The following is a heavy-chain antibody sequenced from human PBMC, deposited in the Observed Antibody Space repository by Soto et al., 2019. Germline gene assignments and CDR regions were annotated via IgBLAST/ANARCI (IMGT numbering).Heavy chain of an antibody. D-gene: IGHD5-18*01. CDR3: ARVGRRQGIQPDMDLFFPDY. J-gene: IGHJ4*02. CDR1: GYTFTSYG. Sequence: ASVKVSCKASGYTFTSYGISWVRQAPGQGLEWMGWISAYNGNTNYAQKLQGRVTMTTDTSTSKAYMGLRSLRADDTAVYYCARVGRRQGIQPDMDLFFPDYWGQGTLVTVSS. V-gene: IGHV1-18*01. CDR2: ISAYNGNT.